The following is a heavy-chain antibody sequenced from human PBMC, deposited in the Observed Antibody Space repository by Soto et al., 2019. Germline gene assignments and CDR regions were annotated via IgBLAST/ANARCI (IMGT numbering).Heavy chain of an antibody. CDR2: INPNSGGT. CDR1: GYTFTGYY. CDR3: ARGASPLIDY. V-gene: IGHV1-2*04. J-gene: IGHJ4*02. D-gene: IGHD1-26*01. Sequence: ASVKVSCKASGYTFTGYYMHWVRQAPGQGLEWMGWINPNSGGTNYAQKFQGWVTMTRDTSISTAYMELSSLRSEDTAVYYCARGASPLIDYWGQGTLVTVSS.